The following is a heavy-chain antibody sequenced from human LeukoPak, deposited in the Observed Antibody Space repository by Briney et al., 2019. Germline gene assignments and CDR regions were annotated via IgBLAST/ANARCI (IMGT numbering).Heavy chain of an antibody. CDR2: ITFHGRDT. V-gene: IGHV3-64D*06. J-gene: IGHJ4*02. CDR3: VKVGISTYDH. Sequence: GGSLRLSCSVSGLTFSSSDMHWVRQAPGKALEYVSAITFHGRDTYYADSVNGRFTISRDNSKDTLYLQMSNLRPEDAAIYYCVKVGISTYDHWGQGTLVTVSS. CDR1: GLTFSSSD. D-gene: IGHD2/OR15-2a*01.